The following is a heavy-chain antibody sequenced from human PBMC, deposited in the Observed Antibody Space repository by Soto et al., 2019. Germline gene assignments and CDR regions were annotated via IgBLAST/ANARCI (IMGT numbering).Heavy chain of an antibody. CDR2: INWNGGST. V-gene: IGHV3-20*01. CDR3: ARDHPDSSSWYKWFDP. CDR1: GFTFDDYG. Sequence: GGSLRLSCAASGFTFDDYGMSWVRQAPGKGLEWVSGINWNGGSTGYADSVKGRFTISRDNAKNSLYLQMNSLRAEDTALYHCARDHPDSSSWYKWFDPWGQGTLVTVSS. D-gene: IGHD6-13*01. J-gene: IGHJ5*02.